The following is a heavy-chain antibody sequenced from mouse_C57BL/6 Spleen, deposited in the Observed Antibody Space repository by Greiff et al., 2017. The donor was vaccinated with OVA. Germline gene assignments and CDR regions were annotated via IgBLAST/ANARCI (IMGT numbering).Heavy chain of an antibody. J-gene: IGHJ2*01. CDR3: ARDDYEGY. Sequence: VQLQQSGPVLVKPGASVKMSCKASGYTFTDYYMNWVKQSHGKSLEWIGVINPYNGGTSYNQKFKGKATLTVDKSSSTAYMQLSSLTSEDSAVYYCARDDYEGYWGQGTTLTVSS. D-gene: IGHD2-4*01. CDR1: GYTFTDYY. CDR2: INPYNGGT. V-gene: IGHV1-19*01.